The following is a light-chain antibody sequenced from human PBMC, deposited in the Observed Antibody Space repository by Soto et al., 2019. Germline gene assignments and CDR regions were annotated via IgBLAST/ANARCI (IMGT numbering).Light chain of an antibody. CDR1: QSVRSW. V-gene: IGKV1-12*01. J-gene: IGKJ4*01. CDR3: QQANSFPLT. Sequence: DLQMTQSPSSVSASVGDRVTITCRASQSVRSWLAWYQQKPGQAPKLLISGASSLQSGVPARFSGSGSGTDFTLTISSLQPEDFATYYCQQANSFPLTFGGGTKVDIK. CDR2: GAS.